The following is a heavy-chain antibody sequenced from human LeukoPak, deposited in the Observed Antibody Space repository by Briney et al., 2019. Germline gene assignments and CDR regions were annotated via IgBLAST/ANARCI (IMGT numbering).Heavy chain of an antibody. Sequence: SETLSLTCTVSGGSISSSTYYWGWLRRPPGKGLEWTGSIYYSGSTYYNPSLKSRVTVSVDTSKNQFSLTLSSVTAADTAVYYCVRGSTLRHYQYWGQGTLVTVSS. J-gene: IGHJ4*02. D-gene: IGHD3-16*01. CDR2: IYYSGST. V-gene: IGHV4-39*01. CDR1: GGSISSSTYY. CDR3: VRGSTLRHYQY.